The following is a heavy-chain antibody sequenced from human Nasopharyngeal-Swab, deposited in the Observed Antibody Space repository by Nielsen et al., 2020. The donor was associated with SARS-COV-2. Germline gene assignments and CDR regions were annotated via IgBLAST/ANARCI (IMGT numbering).Heavy chain of an antibody. CDR3: ARGRADDSSRYLIGRLITDDAFDI. J-gene: IGHJ3*02. Sequence: WIRQPPGKGLEWVAVIWDDGSNKYYADSVKGRFTISRDNAKNTLYLQMNSLRAEDAAVYYCARGRADDSSRYLIGRLITDDAFDIWGQGTMVTVSS. V-gene: IGHV3-33*01. D-gene: IGHD3-22*01. CDR2: IWDDGSNK.